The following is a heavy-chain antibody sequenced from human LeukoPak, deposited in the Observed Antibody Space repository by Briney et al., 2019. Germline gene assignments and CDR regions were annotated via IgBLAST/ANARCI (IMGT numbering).Heavy chain of an antibody. V-gene: IGHV1-2*02. D-gene: IGHD2-15*01. CDR2: INPNSGGT. J-gene: IGHJ3*02. Sequence: ASVKVSCKASGYTFTGYYMHWVRQAPGQGLEWMGWINPNSGGTNYAQKFQGRVTMTRDTSISTAYMELSRLRSDDTAVYYCARGYCSGGSCLRSDAFDIWGQGTMVTVSS. CDR3: ARGYCSGGSCLRSDAFDI. CDR1: GYTFTGYY.